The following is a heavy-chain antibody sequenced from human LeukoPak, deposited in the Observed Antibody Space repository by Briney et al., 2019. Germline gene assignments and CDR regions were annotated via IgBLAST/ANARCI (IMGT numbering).Heavy chain of an antibody. CDR1: GYTFTGYY. J-gene: IGHJ1*01. CDR3: AKDGGGYFYDNSGYYSLGFHH. V-gene: IGHV1-2*02. D-gene: IGHD3-22*01. Sequence: GASVKVSCKASGYTFTGYYMHWVRQAPGQELEWMGWINPNRGDTNYEQKFQGRVTMTRDTSISTVYMELNRLSSDDTAVYFCAKDGGGYFYDNSGYYSLGFHHWGQGTLVTVSS. CDR2: INPNRGDT.